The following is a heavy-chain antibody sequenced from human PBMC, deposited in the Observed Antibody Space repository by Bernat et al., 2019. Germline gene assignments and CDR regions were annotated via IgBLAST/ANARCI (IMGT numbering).Heavy chain of an antibody. J-gene: IGHJ4*02. CDR3: ARWAQRYNWNYGFDY. D-gene: IGHD1-7*01. Sequence: QVQLVESGGGVVQPGRSLRLSCAASGFTFSNYGMHWVRQAPGKGLEWVAVIWYDGSNKYYADSVKGRFTISRDNSKNTVYLQMNSLRAEDTAVYYCARWAQRYNWNYGFDYWGQGTLVTVSS. CDR1: GFTFSNYG. CDR2: IWYDGSNK. V-gene: IGHV3-33*01.